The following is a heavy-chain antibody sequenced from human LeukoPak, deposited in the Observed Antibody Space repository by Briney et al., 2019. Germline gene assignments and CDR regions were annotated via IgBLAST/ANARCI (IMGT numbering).Heavy chain of an antibody. V-gene: IGHV4-61*02. D-gene: IGHD3-16*01. Sequence: TSETLSLTCTVSGGSISSGSYCWSWIRQPAGKGLEWIGRICTSGSTNYNPSLKSRVTISVDTSKNQFSLKLSSVTAADTAVYYCARAPGGYLDYWGQGTLVTVSS. CDR1: GGSISSGSYC. CDR2: ICTSGST. CDR3: ARAPGGYLDY. J-gene: IGHJ4*02.